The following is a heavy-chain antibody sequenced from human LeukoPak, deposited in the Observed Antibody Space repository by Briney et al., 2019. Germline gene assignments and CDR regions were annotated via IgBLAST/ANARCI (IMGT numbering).Heavy chain of an antibody. CDR2: IYYSGST. D-gene: IGHD6-19*01. CDR3: ARGSTRNLIAVPGSRFDY. Sequence: SETLSLTCTVSGGSISSYYWSWIRQPPGKGLEWIGYIYYSGSTNYNPSLKSRVTISVDTSKNQFSLKLSSVTAADTAVYYCARGSTRNLIAVPGSRFDYWGQGTLVTVSS. CDR1: GGSISSYY. V-gene: IGHV4-59*01. J-gene: IGHJ4*02.